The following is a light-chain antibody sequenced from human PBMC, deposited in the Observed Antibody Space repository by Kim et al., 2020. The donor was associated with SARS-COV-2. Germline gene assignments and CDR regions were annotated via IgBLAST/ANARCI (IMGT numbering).Light chain of an antibody. CDR1: RSRSAGY. V-gene: IGKV3-20*01. CDR2: SAS. Sequence: PGYRAPLSRRASRSRSAGYLTWYQQQPRQAPRLLMYSASTRATVIPDRFSGSESGTDFILTINRLAPEDSAFYYCHHLSSSPYYTFGQGTKLEI. J-gene: IGKJ2*01. CDR3: HHLSSSPYYT.